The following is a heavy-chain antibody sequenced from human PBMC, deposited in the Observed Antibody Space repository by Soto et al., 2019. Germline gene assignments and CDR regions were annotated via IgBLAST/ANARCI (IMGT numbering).Heavy chain of an antibody. D-gene: IGHD3-10*01. CDR1: GGSISSGGYY. CDR3: ARAYGSGSYSLGYYYYYGMDV. V-gene: IGHV4-31*03. Sequence: PSETLSLTCTVSGGSISSGGYYWSWIRQHPGKGLEWIGYIYCSGSTYYNPSLRSRVTISVDTSKNQFSLKLSSVTAADTAVYYCARAYGSGSYSLGYYYYYGMDVWGQGTTVTVPS. J-gene: IGHJ6*02. CDR2: IYCSGST.